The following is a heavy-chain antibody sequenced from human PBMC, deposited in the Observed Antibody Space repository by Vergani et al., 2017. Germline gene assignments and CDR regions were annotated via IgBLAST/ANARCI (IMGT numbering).Heavy chain of an antibody. J-gene: IGHJ4*02. CDR3: ARAIRRYSRSSQGTYYSDY. D-gene: IGHD6-6*01. CDR2: INPNSGGT. V-gene: IGHV1-2*02. Sequence: QVQLVQSGAEVKKPGASVKVSCKASGYTFTGYYMHWVRQAPGQGLDWMGWINPNSGGTNYAQKFQGRVTMTRDTSISTAYMELSRLRSDDTAVYYCARAIRRYSRSSQGTYYSDYWGQGTLVTVSS. CDR1: GYTFTGYY.